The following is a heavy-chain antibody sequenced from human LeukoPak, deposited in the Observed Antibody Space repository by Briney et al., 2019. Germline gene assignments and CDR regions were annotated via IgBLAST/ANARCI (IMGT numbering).Heavy chain of an antibody. V-gene: IGHV4-38-2*01. CDR3: ARLFARNWFDP. Sequence: SETLSLTCAVSGYSISSGYYWGWIRQPPGKGPEWIGSIYHSGSTYYNPSLKSRVTISVDTSKNQFSLKLSSVTAADTAVYYCARLFARNWFDPWGQGTLVTVSS. D-gene: IGHD3-16*01. CDR1: GYSISSGYY. CDR2: IYHSGST. J-gene: IGHJ5*02.